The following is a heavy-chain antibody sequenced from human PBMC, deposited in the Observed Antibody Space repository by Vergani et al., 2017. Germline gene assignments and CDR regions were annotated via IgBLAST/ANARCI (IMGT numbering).Heavy chain of an antibody. CDR1: GSSISSGDYY. J-gene: IGHJ5*02. Sequence: QVQLQESGPGLVKPSQTLSLTCTVSGSSISSGDYYWSWIRQPPGKGLEWIGYIYYSGSTYYNPSLKSRVTISVDTSKNQFSLKLSSVTAADTAVYYCARGIPAAILNNWFDPWGQGTLVTVSS. CDR2: IYYSGST. D-gene: IGHD2-2*02. CDR3: ARGIPAAILNNWFDP. V-gene: IGHV4-30-4*01.